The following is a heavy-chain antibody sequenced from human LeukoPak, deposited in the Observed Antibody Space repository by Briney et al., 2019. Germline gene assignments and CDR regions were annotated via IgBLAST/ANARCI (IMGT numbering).Heavy chain of an antibody. CDR3: ARDVWGHDY. V-gene: IGHV4-59*01. CDR2: LHYSGGT. Sequence: PSETLSLTCTVSGVSIRSYFWSWIRQSPGRGLRWIGYLHYSGGTTYDPSLKSRVTISGDTSKNQFSLKLTSVTAADTAMYFCARDVWGHDYWGQGILVTVSS. CDR1: GVSIRSYF. D-gene: IGHD7-27*01. J-gene: IGHJ4*02.